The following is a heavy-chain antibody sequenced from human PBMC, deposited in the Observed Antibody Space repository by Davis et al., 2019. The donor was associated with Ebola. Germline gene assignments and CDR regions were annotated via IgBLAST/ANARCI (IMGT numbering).Heavy chain of an antibody. V-gene: IGHV3-64*04. Sequence: GESLKISCSASGFDFSNYKMQWVRQAPGKGLEYVSAISANGDSTYYADSVKGRFTISRDNSKNTLYLQMNSLRAEDTAVYYCAKTSMVRGGTPGIMDVWGQGTTVTVSS. D-gene: IGHD3-10*01. CDR1: GFDFSNYK. CDR2: ISANGDST. CDR3: AKTSMVRGGTPGIMDV. J-gene: IGHJ6*02.